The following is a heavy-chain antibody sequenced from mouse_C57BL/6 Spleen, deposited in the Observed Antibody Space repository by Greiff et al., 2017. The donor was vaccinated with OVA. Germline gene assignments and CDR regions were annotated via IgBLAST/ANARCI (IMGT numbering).Heavy chain of an antibody. Sequence: QVQLQQSGAELVRPGASVTLSCKASGYTFTDYEMHWVKQTPVHGLEWIGAIDPDTGGTAYNQKFKGKAILTADKSSSTAYMELRSLTSEDSAVYYCTRGSNYFDYWGQGTTLTVSS. J-gene: IGHJ2*01. CDR2: IDPDTGGT. D-gene: IGHD5-1*01. CDR3: TRGSNYFDY. V-gene: IGHV1-15*01. CDR1: GYTFTDYE.